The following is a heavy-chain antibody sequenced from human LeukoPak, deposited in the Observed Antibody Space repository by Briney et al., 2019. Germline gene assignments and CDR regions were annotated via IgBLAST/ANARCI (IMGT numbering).Heavy chain of an antibody. CDR1: GFTFSSYE. CDR3: AREALWRPLQSNPADY. CDR2: ISSSGSTI. J-gene: IGHJ4*02. Sequence: PGGSLRLSCAAFGFTFSSYEMNWVRQAPGKGLEWISYISSSGSTIYYADSVKGRFTISRDNAKNSLYLQMNGLRAEDTAVYYCAREALWRPLQSNPADYWGQGTLVTVSS. V-gene: IGHV3-48*03. D-gene: IGHD4-11*01.